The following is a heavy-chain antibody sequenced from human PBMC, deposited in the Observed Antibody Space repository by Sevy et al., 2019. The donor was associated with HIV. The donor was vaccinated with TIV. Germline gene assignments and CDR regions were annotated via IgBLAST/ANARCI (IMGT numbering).Heavy chain of an antibody. V-gene: IGHV3-23*01. CDR3: ARWVGATHLDY. CDR2: ISGSGGSP. CDR1: GFTFSSYA. J-gene: IGHJ4*02. Sequence: GGSLRLSCAASGFTFSSYAMPWVRQAPGKGLEWVSGISGSGGSPYYADSVKGRFSVSRENSKNTLYLQMNSLRAEDTAVYYCARWVGATHLDYWGQGTLVTVSS. D-gene: IGHD1-26*01.